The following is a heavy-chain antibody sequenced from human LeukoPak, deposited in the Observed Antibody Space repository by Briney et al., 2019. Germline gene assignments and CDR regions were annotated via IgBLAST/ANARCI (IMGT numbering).Heavy chain of an antibody. CDR2: ISSSSGLI. J-gene: IGHJ4*02. Sequence: GGPLRLSCAASGFSLSDYSMTWIRQAPGKGLEWISSISSSSGLITYADSLRGRFTISRDNAKNSLYLHINTLRDEDTAVYYCAREETARYFDYWGQGTLVTVSS. CDR1: GFSLSDYS. D-gene: IGHD2-21*02. V-gene: IGHV3-11*06. CDR3: AREETARYFDY.